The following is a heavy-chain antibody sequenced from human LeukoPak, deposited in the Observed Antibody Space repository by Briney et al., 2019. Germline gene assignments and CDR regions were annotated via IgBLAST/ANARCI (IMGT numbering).Heavy chain of an antibody. CDR3: ARDYYDGSGYYGTNWFDP. CDR1: GGTFSSYA. V-gene: IGHV1-69*05. Sequence: ASVKVSCKASGGTFSSYAISWVRQAPGQGLEWMGGIIPIFGTANYAQKFQGRVTITTDESTSTAYMELSSLRSEDTAVYYCARDYYDGSGYYGTNWFDPWGQGTLVTVSS. D-gene: IGHD3-22*01. J-gene: IGHJ5*02. CDR2: IIPIFGTA.